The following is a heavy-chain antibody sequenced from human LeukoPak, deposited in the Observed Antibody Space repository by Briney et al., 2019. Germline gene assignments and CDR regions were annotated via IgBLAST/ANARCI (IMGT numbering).Heavy chain of an antibody. J-gene: IGHJ4*02. V-gene: IGHV4-39*01. CDR2: IYYSGST. D-gene: IGHD3-10*01. Sequence: KPSETLSLTCTVSGGSISSGRYYWGWIRQPPGKGLEWIGIIYYSGSTYYDRSLKSRLTISVDTPKNQFSLKLSSVTAADTAVYYCARQGPSEYGSGSYYFDYWGQGTLVTVSS. CDR3: ARQGPSEYGSGSYYFDY. CDR1: GGSISSGRYY.